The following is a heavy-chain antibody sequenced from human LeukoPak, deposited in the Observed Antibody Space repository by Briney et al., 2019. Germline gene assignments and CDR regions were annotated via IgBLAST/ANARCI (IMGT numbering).Heavy chain of an antibody. CDR3: ARQGSNSSGWYPVDD. Sequence: GASVQVSCKASGHTFTGNYMHWVRQAPGQGLEWMGWINPNSGGTNYAQKFQGRVTLTRDTSISTAYLELSNLTSDDTAVYFCARQGSNSSGWYPVDDWGQGTLVTVSS. D-gene: IGHD6-19*01. J-gene: IGHJ4*02. CDR1: GHTFTGNY. V-gene: IGHV1-2*02. CDR2: INPNSGGT.